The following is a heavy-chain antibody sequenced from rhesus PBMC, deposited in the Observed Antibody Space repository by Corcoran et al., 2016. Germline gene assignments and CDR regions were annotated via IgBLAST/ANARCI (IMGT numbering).Heavy chain of an antibody. V-gene: IGHV4-173*01. J-gene: IGHJ4*01. Sequence: QLQLQESGPGLVKPSETLSLTCAVSGGSISSNYWNWIRQPPGKGLEWIGRISGSSGSTDYHPSLKRRVTISTDTSKNQVSLKLSSVTAADTAVYYCAREGTYWGDYYVYWGQGVLVTVSS. CDR1: GGSISSNY. D-gene: IGHD3-34*01. CDR2: ISGSSGST. CDR3: AREGTYWGDYYVY.